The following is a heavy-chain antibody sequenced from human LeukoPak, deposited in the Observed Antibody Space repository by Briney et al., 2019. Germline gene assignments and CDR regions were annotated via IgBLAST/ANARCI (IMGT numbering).Heavy chain of an antibody. J-gene: IGHJ1*01. Sequence: SETLSLTCTVSGGSISSHYWSWIRQPPGKGLEWIGYIYYSGSTNYNPSLKSRVTISVDTSKNQFSLKLSSVTAADTAVYYCARVVVGATEYFQHWGQGTLVTVSS. CDR1: GGSISSHY. V-gene: IGHV4-59*11. CDR2: IYYSGST. D-gene: IGHD1-26*01. CDR3: ARVVVGATEYFQH.